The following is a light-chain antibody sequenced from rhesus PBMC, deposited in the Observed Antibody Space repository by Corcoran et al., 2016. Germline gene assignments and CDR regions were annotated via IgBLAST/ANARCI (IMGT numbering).Light chain of an antibody. Sequence: DIVMTQTPLSLPVTPGEPASISCRSSQSLLDSEDGNTYLDWYLQKPGQSPQLLIYEVSNRASGVPDRFSGSGSGTDVTLKISRVEAEDVGVYYGMQALEVPFTFGPGTKLDIK. CDR3: MQALEVPFT. V-gene: IGKV2-104*02. J-gene: IGKJ3*01. CDR2: EVS. CDR1: QSLLDSEDGNTY.